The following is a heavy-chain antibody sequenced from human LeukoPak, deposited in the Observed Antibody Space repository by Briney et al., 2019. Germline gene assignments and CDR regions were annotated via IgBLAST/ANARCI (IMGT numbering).Heavy chain of an antibody. V-gene: IGHV3-30*02. J-gene: IGHJ3*02. CDR2: IRYDGSNK. D-gene: IGHD3-22*01. Sequence: GGSLRLSCAASGFTFSSYGMHWVRQAPGKGLEWVAFIRYDGSNKYYADSVKGRFTISRDNSKNTLYLQMNSLRAEDTAVYYCAKDLGDYYDSSGYRLTYAFDIWGQGTMVTVSS. CDR1: GFTFSSYG. CDR3: AKDLGDYYDSSGYRLTYAFDI.